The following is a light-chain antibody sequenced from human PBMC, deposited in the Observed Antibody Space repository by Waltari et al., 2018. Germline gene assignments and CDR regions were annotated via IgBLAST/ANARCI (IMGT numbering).Light chain of an antibody. CDR3: SSYTSGSTFV. CDR2: DVN. Sequence: QSALTQPASVSGSPGQSITISCTGTSSDLGDYNYVSWYQQHPGKAPKLMIYDVNKGASGVSNRFSGSKSGNTASLAISGLQAEDEADYYCSSYTSGSTFVFGTGTRVTVL. J-gene: IGLJ1*01. V-gene: IGLV2-14*01. CDR1: SSDLGDYNY.